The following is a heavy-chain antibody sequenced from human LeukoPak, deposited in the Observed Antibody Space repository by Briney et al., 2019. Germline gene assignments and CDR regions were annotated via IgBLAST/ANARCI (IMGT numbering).Heavy chain of an antibody. CDR1: GFTFSSHW. CDR2: INSAGSGT. J-gene: IGHJ4*02. CDR3: IRGPTYFDS. V-gene: IGHV3-74*01. Sequence: PGGSLRLSCAASGFTFSSHWMHWVRQVPGKGLVWVSRINSAGSGTSYGDSVKGRFTISRDNAKGTLYLQMHSLRVEDTAIYYCIRGPTYFDSWGQGTLVTVS.